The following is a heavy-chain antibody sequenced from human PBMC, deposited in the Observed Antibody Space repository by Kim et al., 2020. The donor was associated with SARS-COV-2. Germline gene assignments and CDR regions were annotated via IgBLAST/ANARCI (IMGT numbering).Heavy chain of an antibody. CDR1: GFAFHHSA. J-gene: IGHJ2*01. CDR3: VKHLHVTSVTFYWYFEL. Sequence: GGSLRLSCAASGFAFHHSAMSWVRQAPGKGLEWVSGIFGSGFGTYYADSVKGRFIISRDNSKNILSLQMSDLRVEDKAVYYCVKHLHVTSVTFYWYFELWGRGTLVAVSS. V-gene: IGHV3-23*05. CDR2: IFGSGFGT. D-gene: IGHD2-21*02.